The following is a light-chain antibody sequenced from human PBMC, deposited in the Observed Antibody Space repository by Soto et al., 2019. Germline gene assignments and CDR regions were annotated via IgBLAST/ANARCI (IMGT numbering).Light chain of an antibody. V-gene: IGKV1-39*01. J-gene: IGKJ4*01. CDR2: AAS. CDR1: QSISSY. Sequence: DIQMTQSPSSLSASVGDRVTITCRASQSISSYLIWYQQKPGKAPKLLIYAASSLQGGVPSRLRGSGSGTDFTLTISSLQPEDFATYYCQQSYSAPLTFGGGTKVEIK. CDR3: QQSYSAPLT.